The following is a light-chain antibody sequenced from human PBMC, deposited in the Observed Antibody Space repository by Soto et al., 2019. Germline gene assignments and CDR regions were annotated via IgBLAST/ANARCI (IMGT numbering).Light chain of an antibody. Sequence: IQVTQSPSSVSASVGDRVTITCRASQPISSWLAWYQQKPGQPPNLLIYSASTLRSGVPSKFSGSESGTLFTLTITNLQPEDFATSYCQQASSFPLTFGGQTKVAVK. CDR1: QPISSW. J-gene: IGKJ4*01. CDR2: SAS. V-gene: IGKV1-12*01. CDR3: QQASSFPLT.